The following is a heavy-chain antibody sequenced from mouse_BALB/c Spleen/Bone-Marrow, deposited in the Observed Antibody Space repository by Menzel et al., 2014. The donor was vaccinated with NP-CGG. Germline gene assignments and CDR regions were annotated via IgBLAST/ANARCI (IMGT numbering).Heavy chain of an antibody. CDR2: IDPENGDT. V-gene: IGHV14-4*02. CDR1: GFNIKDYY. CDR3: SYGNFAMDY. Sequence: EVHLVESGAELVKPGASVKLSCTPSGFNIKDYYMHWVKQRPEQGLEWIGWIDPENGDTEYAPKFQGKATMTADTSSNTAYLQLSSLTSEDTAVYYCSYGNFAMDYWGQGTSVTVSS. J-gene: IGHJ4*01. D-gene: IGHD2-1*01.